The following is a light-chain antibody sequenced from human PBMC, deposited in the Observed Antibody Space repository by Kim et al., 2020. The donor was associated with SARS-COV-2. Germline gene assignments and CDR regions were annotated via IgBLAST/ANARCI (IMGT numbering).Light chain of an antibody. CDR1: ALPKQY. CDR3: QSADSSGSPVV. Sequence: SYELTQPPSVSVSTGQTARITCSGDALPKQYAYWYQQKPGQAPVLVIYKDSERPSGIPERFSGSSSGTTVTLTISGVQAEDEADYYCQSADSSGSPVVFGGGTQLTVL. J-gene: IGLJ2*01. CDR2: KDS. V-gene: IGLV3-25*03.